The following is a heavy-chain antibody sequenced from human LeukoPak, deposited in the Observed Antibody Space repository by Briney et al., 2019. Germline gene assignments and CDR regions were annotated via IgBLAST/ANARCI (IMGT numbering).Heavy chain of an antibody. Sequence: SETLSLTCTVSGGSISSYYWSWIRQPPGKGLEWIGYIYYSGSTNYNPSLKSRVTISVDTSKNQFSLKLSSVTAADTAVYYCPAEYSSGSNWFEPWGQGTLVTVSS. CDR3: PAEYSSGSNWFEP. CDR1: GGSISSYY. V-gene: IGHV4-59*01. CDR2: IYYSGST. D-gene: IGHD6-19*01. J-gene: IGHJ5*02.